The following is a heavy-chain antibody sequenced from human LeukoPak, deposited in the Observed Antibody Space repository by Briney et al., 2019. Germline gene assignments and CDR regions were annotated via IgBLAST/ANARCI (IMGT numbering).Heavy chain of an antibody. V-gene: IGHV4-34*01. CDR3: ARGVDTAMADS. CDR1: GCSFSDYY. J-gene: IGHJ4*02. D-gene: IGHD5-18*01. Sequence: SETLSLTCAVYGCSFSDYYWSWIRQPPGKGLEWIGQINHKRSTYYNPSLKSRVTISVDTSKNQFNLKLSSVTAADTAVYYCARGVDTAMADSWGQGTLVTVSS. CDR2: INHKRST.